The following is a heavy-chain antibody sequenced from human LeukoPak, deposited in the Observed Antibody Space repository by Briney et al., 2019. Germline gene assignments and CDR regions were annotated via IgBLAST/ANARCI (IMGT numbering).Heavy chain of an antibody. D-gene: IGHD3-22*01. V-gene: IGHV3-23*01. J-gene: IGHJ5*02. CDR3: AKDLGLYYDSSGYSS. CDR2: ISGSGGST. CDR1: GGSISSYY. Sequence: PSETLSLTCTVSGGSISSYYWSWIRQPPGKGLEWVSAISGSGGSTYYADSVKGRFTISRDNSKNTLYLQMNSLRAEDTAVYYCAKDLGLYYDSSGYSSWGQGTLVTVSS.